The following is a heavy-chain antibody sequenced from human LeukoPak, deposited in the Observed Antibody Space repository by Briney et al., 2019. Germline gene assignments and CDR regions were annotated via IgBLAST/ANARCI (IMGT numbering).Heavy chain of an antibody. CDR3: ATGIWGYCSRTSCPLDY. Sequence: GGSLRLSCAASGFMFSSYSMKWDRQAPGKGLEWISYISSKSTSIYYADSVKGRFTVSRDNAESSLYLHMSSLRAEDTAVYYCATGIWGYCSRTSCPLDYWGQGTLVTVSS. J-gene: IGHJ4*02. CDR2: ISSKSTSI. V-gene: IGHV3-48*01. CDR1: GFMFSSYS. D-gene: IGHD2-2*01.